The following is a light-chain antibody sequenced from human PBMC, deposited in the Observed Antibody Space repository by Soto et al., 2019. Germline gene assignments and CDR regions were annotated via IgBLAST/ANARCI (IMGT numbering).Light chain of an antibody. CDR3: TSYAGGNNV. J-gene: IGLJ1*01. Sequence: QSALTQPPSASGSPGPSVTISCTGTSSDVGGYNYVSWYQQHPGKIPKLMVYGVNKRPSGVPDRFSGANSGNTASLTVSGLQAEDEADYYCTSYAGGNNVFGTGTKLTV. CDR1: SSDVGGYNY. V-gene: IGLV2-8*01. CDR2: GVN.